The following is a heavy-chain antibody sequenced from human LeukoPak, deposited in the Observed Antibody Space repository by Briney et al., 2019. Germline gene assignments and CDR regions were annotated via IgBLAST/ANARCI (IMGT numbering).Heavy chain of an antibody. J-gene: IGHJ4*02. V-gene: IGHV5-51*01. CDR1: GYSFSNHW. D-gene: IGHD2/OR15-2a*01. CDR3: ARAGYSNRWDGVDY. Sequence: GESLKISCKASGYSFSNHWIGWVRQMPGKGLEHMGIIYPVDSDARYSPSFQGQVTISVDKSINTAYLQWSSLKASDSAMYYCARAGYSNRWDGVDYWGQGTLVTVSS. CDR2: IYPVDSDA.